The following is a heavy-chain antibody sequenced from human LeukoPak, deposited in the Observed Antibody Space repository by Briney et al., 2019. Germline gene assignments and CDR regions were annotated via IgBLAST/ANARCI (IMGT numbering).Heavy chain of an antibody. Sequence: PSETLSLTCAVYGGSFSGYYWSWIRQPPGKGLEWIGEINHSGSTYYNPSLKSRVTISVDTSKNQFSLKLSSVTAADTAVYYCARAPPGIAAAGAGNYWGQGTLVTVSS. D-gene: IGHD6-13*01. CDR2: INHSGST. V-gene: IGHV4-34*01. CDR3: ARAPPGIAAAGAGNY. CDR1: GGSFSGYY. J-gene: IGHJ4*02.